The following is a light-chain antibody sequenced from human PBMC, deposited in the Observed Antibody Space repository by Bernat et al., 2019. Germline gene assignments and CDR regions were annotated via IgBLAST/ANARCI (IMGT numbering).Light chain of an antibody. CDR3: QAWDGSTAFYV. CDR1: KLGDKY. V-gene: IGLV3-1*01. J-gene: IGLJ1*01. Sequence: SYELTQPPSVSVSPGQTASITCSGDKLGDKYACWHQQKPGQSPVLVIYQDSKRPPGIPERYSGSNSGNTATLTISGTQAMDEADYYCQAWDGSTAFYVFGTGTKVTVL. CDR2: QDS.